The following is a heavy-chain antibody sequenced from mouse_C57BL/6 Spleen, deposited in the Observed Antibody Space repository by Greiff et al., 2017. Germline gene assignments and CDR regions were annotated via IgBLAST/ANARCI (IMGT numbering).Heavy chain of an antibody. CDR3: TRYPPYAFDY. Sequence: QVQLQQSGAELVRPGASVTLSCKASGYTFTDYEMHWVKQTPVHGLEWIGAIDPETGGTAYNQKFKGKAILTADKSSSTAYMELRSLTSEDSAVYYCTRYPPYAFDYWGQGTTLTVSS. CDR2: IDPETGGT. V-gene: IGHV1-15*01. CDR1: GYTFTDYE. J-gene: IGHJ2*01. D-gene: IGHD1-1*01.